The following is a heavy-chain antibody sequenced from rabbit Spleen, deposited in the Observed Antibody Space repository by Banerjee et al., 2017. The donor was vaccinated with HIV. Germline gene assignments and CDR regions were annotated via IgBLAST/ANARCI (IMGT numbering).Heavy chain of an antibody. V-gene: IGHV1S45*01. CDR3: ARDTGSSFSTYGMDL. D-gene: IGHD8-1*01. J-gene: IGHJ6*01. CDR2: IDIGSRDFT. CDR1: GIDFSSYNF. Sequence: QEQLVESGGGLVKPGASLTLTCKASGIDFSSYNFICWVRQAQGKGLEWIACIDIGSRDFTYYASWAKGRFTISKTSSTTVTLQMTSLTVADTATYFCARDTGSSFSTYGMDLWGQGTLVTVS.